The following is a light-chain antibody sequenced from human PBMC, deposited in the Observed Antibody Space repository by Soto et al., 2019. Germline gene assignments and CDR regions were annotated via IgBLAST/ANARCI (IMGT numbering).Light chain of an antibody. Sequence: QSALTQPAAVSGSPGQSITITCTGTSSDVGNYDYVSWYQQHPGKAPKLIIYDVSDRPSGVSNRFSGSKAGNTASLTISGLQAEDDANYYCSSFTTTSSLVLFGGGTKLTVL. V-gene: IGLV2-14*03. CDR3: SSFTTTSSLVL. J-gene: IGLJ2*01. CDR2: DVS. CDR1: SSDVGNYDY.